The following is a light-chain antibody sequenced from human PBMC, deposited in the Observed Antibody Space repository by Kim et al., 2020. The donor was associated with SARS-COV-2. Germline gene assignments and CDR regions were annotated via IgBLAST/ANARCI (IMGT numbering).Light chain of an antibody. CDR2: GTS. J-gene: IGKJ2*01. CDR1: QRVDLN. CDR3: KQYKTWYT. V-gene: IGKV3-15*01. Sequence: EVVLTQSPASLSVSPGQRVTLSCRASQRVDLNIAWYQQKPGQAPSLLIYGTSTRATGIPARFNGSGSGTDFTLTITSLQSEDSAVYYCKQYKTWYTCGQGTKLEI.